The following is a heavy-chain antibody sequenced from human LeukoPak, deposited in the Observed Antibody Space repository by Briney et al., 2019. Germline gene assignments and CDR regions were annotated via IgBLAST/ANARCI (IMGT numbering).Heavy chain of an antibody. CDR3: ARSGWFGELGFDY. J-gene: IGHJ4*02. Sequence: PGGSLRLSCAASGFTFSSYTMNWVRQAPGKGLEWVSSISSSSSYIYYADSVKGRFTFSRDNAKNSLFLQMNSLRAEDTAVYYCARSGWFGELGFDYWGQGTLVTVSS. V-gene: IGHV3-21*01. D-gene: IGHD3-10*01. CDR2: ISSSSSYI. CDR1: GFTFSSYT.